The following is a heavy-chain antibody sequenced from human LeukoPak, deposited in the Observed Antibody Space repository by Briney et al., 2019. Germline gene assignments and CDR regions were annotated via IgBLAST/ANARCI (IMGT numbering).Heavy chain of an antibody. Sequence: GGSLRLSCAASGFTFSSYAMSWVRQAPGKGLEWVSAISGSGGSTYYADSVKGRFTISRDNAKNSLYLQMNSLRAEDTAVYYCARDLTYGDRSSYWGQGTLVTVSS. V-gene: IGHV3-23*01. CDR2: ISGSGGST. D-gene: IGHD4-17*01. CDR3: ARDLTYGDRSSY. J-gene: IGHJ4*02. CDR1: GFTFSSYA.